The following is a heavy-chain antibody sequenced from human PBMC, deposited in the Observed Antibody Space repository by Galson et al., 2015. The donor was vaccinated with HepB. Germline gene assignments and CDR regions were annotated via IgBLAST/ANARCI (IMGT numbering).Heavy chain of an antibody. V-gene: IGHV3-48*03. J-gene: IGHJ6*02. D-gene: IGHD4-17*01. CDR3: ARDTLHDYGETWYYGMDV. CDR1: GFTFSSYE. CDR2: ISSSGTTI. Sequence: SLRLSCAASGFTFSSYEMNWVRQAPGKGLEWASHISSSGTTIYYADSVKGRFTISRDNAKNSLFLQMNSLRAEDTAVYYCARDTLHDYGETWYYGMDVWGQGTTVTVSS.